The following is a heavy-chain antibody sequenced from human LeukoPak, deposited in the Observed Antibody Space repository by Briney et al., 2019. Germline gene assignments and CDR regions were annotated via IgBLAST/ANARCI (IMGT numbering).Heavy chain of an antibody. D-gene: IGHD6-19*01. J-gene: IGHJ4*02. CDR1: GFTFSDVY. CDR3: ARDRGRVAGEYFDY. CDR2: ISSSGSST. V-gene: IGHV3-11*06. Sequence: GGSLRLSCAASGFTFSDVYMSWIPQAPGKGLEWVSYISSSGSSTKYADSVKGRFTISRDNAKNSLYLQMNSLRVEDTAVYCCARDRGRVAGEYFDYWGQGTLVTVSS.